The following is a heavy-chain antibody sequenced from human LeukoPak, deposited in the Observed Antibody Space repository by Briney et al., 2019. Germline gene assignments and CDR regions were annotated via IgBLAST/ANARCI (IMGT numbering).Heavy chain of an antibody. J-gene: IGHJ4*02. CDR2: ISWDSGSI. D-gene: IGHD6-25*01. Sequence: PGGSLRLSCAASGFSFDDYAMHWVRQTPGKGLGWVSSISWDSGSIGYAASVKGRFTVSRDNAKNSLFLQMKSLKTEDTALYYCAKDIGLAAPEYFFDYWGLGTLVIVS. CDR3: AKDIGLAAPEYFFDY. CDR1: GFSFDDYA. V-gene: IGHV3-9*01.